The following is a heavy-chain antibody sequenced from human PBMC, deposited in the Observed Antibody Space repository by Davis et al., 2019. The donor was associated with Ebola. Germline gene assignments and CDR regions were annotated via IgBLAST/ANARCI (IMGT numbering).Heavy chain of an antibody. J-gene: IGHJ4*02. CDR1: GYSFTSYW. CDR2: IYPGDSDT. D-gene: IGHD3-3*01. CDR3: AAATGGYDFWSGYYGY. Sequence: GESLKISCKGSGYSFTSYWIGWVRQMPGKGLEWMGIIYPGDSDTRYSPSFQGQVTISADKSISTAYLQWSSLKASDTAMYYCAAATGGYDFWSGYYGYWGQGTLVTVSS. V-gene: IGHV5-51*01.